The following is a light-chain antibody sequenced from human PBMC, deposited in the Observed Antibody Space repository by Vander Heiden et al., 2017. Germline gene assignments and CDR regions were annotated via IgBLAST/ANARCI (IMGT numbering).Light chain of an antibody. V-gene: IGLV4-69*01. CDR3: QTWGASL. Sequence: QPLLPQPPSASASLAASVKLTCTLISGHSSYAIAWHLHQPSKRLRYLMRLNSDSGHGKGGGIPDRFSGTSAGAERCLTVSSLQSKGETDYYCQTWGASLFGRGTKLTVL. CDR1: SGHSSYA. J-gene: IGLJ2*01. CDR2: LNSDSGH.